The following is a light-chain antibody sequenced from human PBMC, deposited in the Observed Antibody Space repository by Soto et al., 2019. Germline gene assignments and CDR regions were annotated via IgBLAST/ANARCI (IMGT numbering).Light chain of an antibody. CDR1: GSDVGGYNY. CDR3: NSYSSSSTRV. V-gene: IGLV2-14*03. CDR2: DVS. J-gene: IGLJ3*02. Sequence: QSALTQPASVSGSPGQSITISCTGTGSDVGGYNYVSWYQQHPGKAPKLMIYDVSNRPSGVSNRFSGSKSGNTASLTISGLQGEAEADYYCNSYSSSSTRVFGGGTQLTVL.